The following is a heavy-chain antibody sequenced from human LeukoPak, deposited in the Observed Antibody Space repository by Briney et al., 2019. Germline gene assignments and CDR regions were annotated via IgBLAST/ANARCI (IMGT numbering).Heavy chain of an antibody. V-gene: IGHV4-34*01. Sequence: SETLSLTCAVYGGSFSGYYWSWIRQPPGKGLEWIGEINHSGSTNYNPSLKSRVTISVDTSKNQFSLKLSSVTAADTAVYYCARERRPTYYDFWSGYYIWGQGTLVTVSP. CDR3: ARERRPTYYDFWSGYYI. D-gene: IGHD3-3*01. J-gene: IGHJ4*02. CDR2: INHSGST. CDR1: GGSFSGYY.